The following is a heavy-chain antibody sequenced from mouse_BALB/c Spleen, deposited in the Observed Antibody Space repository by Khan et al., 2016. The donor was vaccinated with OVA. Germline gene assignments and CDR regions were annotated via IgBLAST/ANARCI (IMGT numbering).Heavy chain of an antibody. J-gene: IGHJ3*01. Sequence: EVELVESGGGLVKPGGSLKLSCAASGFTFSTYAMSWVRQTPEKRLEWVATISSDGDYTYFPDNVPGRFTISRDHAKNTLCLQMTSLRSDDTAMYYCAISPYGNSAYWGQGTLVTVSA. D-gene: IGHD2-1*01. V-gene: IGHV5-9-3*01. CDR2: ISSDGDYT. CDR1: GFTFSTYA. CDR3: AISPYGNSAY.